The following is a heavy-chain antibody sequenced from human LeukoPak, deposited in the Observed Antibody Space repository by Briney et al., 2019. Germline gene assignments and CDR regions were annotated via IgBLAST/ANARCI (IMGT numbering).Heavy chain of an antibody. Sequence: PSETLSLTCTVSGGSISSSSYFWGWIRQPPGKGLEWIGSIHYSGSTYYNPSLNSRVTMSVDTSKNQFSLKLSSVTAADTAVYYCARQGSPGGINWFDSWGQGTLVTVSS. CDR3: ARQGSPGGINWFDS. V-gene: IGHV4-39*01. D-gene: IGHD2-15*01. J-gene: IGHJ5*01. CDR2: IHYSGST. CDR1: GGSISSSSYF.